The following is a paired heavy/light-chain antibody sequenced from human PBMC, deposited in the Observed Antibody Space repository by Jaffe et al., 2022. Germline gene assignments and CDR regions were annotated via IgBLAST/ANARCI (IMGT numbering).Light chain of an antibody. CDR3: QQYRTSPPMYT. CDR1: QSVTSSY. CDR2: GAS. V-gene: IGKV3-20*01. J-gene: IGKJ2*01. Sequence: DIVLTQSPGTLSLSPGDSATLSCRASQSVTSSYLAWYQQKPGQAPRLLIYGASSRATGIPDRFSGSGSGTDFTLTISRLEPEDFAVYYCQQYRTSPPMYTFGQGTKLEIK.
Heavy chain of an antibody. D-gene: IGHD6-6*01. V-gene: IGHV3-11*01. J-gene: IGHJ4*02. CDR1: GFTFSDYY. CDR2: ISSSGSTI. CDR3: ARRMRYSRSTNELAFDY. Sequence: QVQLVESGGGLVKPGGSLRLSCAASGFTFSDYYMTWIRQAPGKGLEWVSYISSSGSTIYYADSVRGRFTISRDNAKNSLYLQMNSLRVEDTAVYYCARRMRYSRSTNELAFDYWGQGTLVTVSS.